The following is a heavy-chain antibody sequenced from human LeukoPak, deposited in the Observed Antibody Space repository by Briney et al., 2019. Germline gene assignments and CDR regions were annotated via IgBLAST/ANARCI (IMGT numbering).Heavy chain of an antibody. CDR1: GFTFSSDA. Sequence: GGSLRLSCAASGFTFSSDAMHWVRQAPGKGLEWVAVISYDGSNKYYADSVKGRFTISRDNSKNTLYLQMNSLRAEGTAVYYCARGGLVGATGPIDYWGQGTLVTVSS. CDR3: ARGGLVGATGPIDY. V-gene: IGHV3-30-3*01. CDR2: ISYDGSNK. J-gene: IGHJ4*02. D-gene: IGHD1-26*01.